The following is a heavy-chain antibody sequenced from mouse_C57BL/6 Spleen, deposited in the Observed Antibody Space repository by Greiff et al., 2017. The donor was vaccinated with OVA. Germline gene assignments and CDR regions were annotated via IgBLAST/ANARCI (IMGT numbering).Heavy chain of an antibody. V-gene: IGHV1-42*01. CDR3: ARPGGLLGRQYFDY. CDR1: GYSFTGYY. J-gene: IGHJ2*01. Sequence: EVQRVESGPELVKPGASVKISCKASGYSFTGYYMNWVKQSPEKSLEWIGEINPSTGGTTYNQKFKAKATLTVDKSSSTAYMQLKSLTSEDSAVYYCARPGGLLGRQYFDYWGQGTTLTVSS. D-gene: IGHD4-1*01. CDR2: INPSTGGT.